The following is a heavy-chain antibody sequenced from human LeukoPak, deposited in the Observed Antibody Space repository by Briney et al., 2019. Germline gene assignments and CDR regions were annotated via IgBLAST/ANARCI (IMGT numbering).Heavy chain of an antibody. Sequence: LETLSLTCTVSGGSISSSSYYWGWIRQPPGKGLEWIGSIYYSGSTYYNPSLKSRVTISVDTSKNQFSLKLSSVTAADTAVYYCARYISGDYYDSSGYFDAFDIWGQGTMVTVSS. CDR1: GGSISSSSYY. CDR3: ARYISGDYYDSSGYFDAFDI. D-gene: IGHD3-22*01. CDR2: IYYSGST. J-gene: IGHJ3*02. V-gene: IGHV4-39*01.